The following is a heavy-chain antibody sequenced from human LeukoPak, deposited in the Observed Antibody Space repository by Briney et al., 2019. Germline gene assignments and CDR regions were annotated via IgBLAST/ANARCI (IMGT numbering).Heavy chain of an antibody. J-gene: IGHJ4*02. CDR2: INTRSGDA. D-gene: IGHD6-19*01. Sequence: ASVKVSCKASGYTFTNYGIAWVRQAPGQGLEWMGWINTRSGDAQLAHSLQARVTMTTDTSTSTASMELGSLGSDDTAVYYCARGGVGHSSGWYVYWGQGTLVTVSS. CDR1: GYTFTNYG. V-gene: IGHV1-18*01. CDR3: ARGGVGHSSGWYVY.